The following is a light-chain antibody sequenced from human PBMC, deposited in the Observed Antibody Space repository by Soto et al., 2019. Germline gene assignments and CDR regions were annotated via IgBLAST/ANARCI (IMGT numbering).Light chain of an antibody. CDR3: QQRYNVPLT. J-gene: IGKJ4*01. Sequence: DIQLTQSPSSLSASVGDRVTITCRARQDISKFLNWYQQKPGRAPKLLISVTSTLESGVPSRFSGGRSGTDFTLTISSLQPDDFAAYFCQQRYNVPLTFGGGTNVEIK. CDR2: VTS. V-gene: IGKV1-39*01. CDR1: QDISKF.